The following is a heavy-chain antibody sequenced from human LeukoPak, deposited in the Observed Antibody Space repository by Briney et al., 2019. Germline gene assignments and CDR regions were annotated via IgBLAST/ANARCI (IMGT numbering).Heavy chain of an antibody. CDR3: ARGIAVAGTKSNRFDAFDI. V-gene: IGHV1-8*01. D-gene: IGHD6-19*01. CDR2: MNPNSGNT. J-gene: IGHJ3*02. CDR1: GYTFTSYD. Sequence: ASVKVSCKASGYTFTSYDINWVRQATGQGLEWMGWMNPNSGNTGYAQKFQGRVTMTRNTSISTAYMELSSLRAEDTAVYYCARGIAVAGTKSNRFDAFDIWGQGTMVTVSS.